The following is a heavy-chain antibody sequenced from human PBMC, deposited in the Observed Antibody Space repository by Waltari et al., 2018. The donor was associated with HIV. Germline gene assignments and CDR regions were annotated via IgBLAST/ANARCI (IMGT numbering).Heavy chain of an antibody. CDR2: ISATGTTI. V-gene: IGHV3-48*01. CDR3: ARCETVVTPFINKYLGLDV. Sequence: EVQLVESGGKLVQPGGSLRLSCLASGFTFSDYSLNWVRQGPGEGLEWVAYISATGTTIFYANSVKGRFTVSRDNVENSLYLDMSSLRAEDTGDYYCARCETVVTPFINKYLGLDVWGPGPRSPSP. CDR1: GFTFSDYS. J-gene: IGHJ6*02. D-gene: IGHD2-15*01.